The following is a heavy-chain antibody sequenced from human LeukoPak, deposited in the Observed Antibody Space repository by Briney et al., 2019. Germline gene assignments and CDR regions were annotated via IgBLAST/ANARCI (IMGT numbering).Heavy chain of an antibody. CDR2: ISYDGSNK. D-gene: IGHD6-13*01. CDR1: GFTFSSYE. CDR3: AREGSGRGSSSWYRGAFDI. V-gene: IGHV3-30*04. Sequence: GGSLRLSCAASGFTFSSYEMNWVRQAPGKGLEWVAVISYDGSNKYYADSVKGRFTISRDNSKNTLYLQMNSLRAEDTAVYYCAREGSGRGSSSWYRGAFDIWGQGTMVTVSS. J-gene: IGHJ3*02.